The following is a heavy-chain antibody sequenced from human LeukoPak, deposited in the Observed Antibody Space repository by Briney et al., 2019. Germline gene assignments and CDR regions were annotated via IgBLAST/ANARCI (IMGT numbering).Heavy chain of an antibody. CDR3: AKDTPTTGYHLDS. V-gene: IGHV3-30*02. J-gene: IGHJ4*02. Sequence: PGGSLRLSCAASGFTFSSYGMHWVRQAPSKGLEWVAFIRYDGSDKSYADSVKGRFTISRDNSENTLYLQINSLRVEDTAVYYCAKDTPTTGYHLDSWGQGTLVTVSS. D-gene: IGHD1-1*01. CDR2: IRYDGSDK. CDR1: GFTFSSYG.